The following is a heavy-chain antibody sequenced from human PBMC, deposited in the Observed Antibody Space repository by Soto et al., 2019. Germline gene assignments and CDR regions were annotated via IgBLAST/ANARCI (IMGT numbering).Heavy chain of an antibody. J-gene: IGHJ3*02. CDR2: INPSGGST. CDR1: GYTFTSYY. CDR3: ARDIEPKHEAFDI. D-gene: IGHD3-16*02. Sequence: ASVKVSCKASGYTFTSYYMHWVRHAPGQGLEWMGIINPSGGSTSYAQKFQGRVTMTRDTSTSTVYMELSSLRSEDTAVYYCARDIEPKHEAFDIWGQGTMVTVSS. V-gene: IGHV1-46*01.